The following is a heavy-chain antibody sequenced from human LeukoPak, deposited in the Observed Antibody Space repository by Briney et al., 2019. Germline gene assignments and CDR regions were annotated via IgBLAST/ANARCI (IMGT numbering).Heavy chain of an antibody. CDR2: IYSGGST. D-gene: IGHD2-2*01. V-gene: IGHV3-53*01. CDR1: GFSVSNSY. J-gene: IGHJ6*02. CDR3: AKGWSVRDVVVVPAAIGYYYGMDV. Sequence: GGSLRLSCAASGFSVSNSYMNWVRQAPGKGPEWVSVIYSGGSTNYADSVKGRFTTSRDNSKNTLYLQMNSLRAEDTAVYYCAKGWSVRDVVVVPAAIGYYYGMDVWGQGTTVTVSS.